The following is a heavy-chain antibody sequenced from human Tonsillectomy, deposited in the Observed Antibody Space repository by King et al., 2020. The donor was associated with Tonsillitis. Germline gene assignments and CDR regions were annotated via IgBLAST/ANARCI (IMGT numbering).Heavy chain of an antibody. D-gene: IGHD3-22*01. CDR2: IRYDGRNK. V-gene: IGHV3-30*02. J-gene: IGHJ4*02. Sequence: VQLVESGGGVVQPGGPLRLSCAASGFTCSTYGMHWVRQTPGKGLEWVAFIRYDGRNKYYADSVKGRFTISRDNSKNTLFLQMNSLRAEDTAVYYCAKEGENDSSGAFDYWGQGTLVTVSS. CDR3: AKEGENDSSGAFDY. CDR1: GFTCSTYG.